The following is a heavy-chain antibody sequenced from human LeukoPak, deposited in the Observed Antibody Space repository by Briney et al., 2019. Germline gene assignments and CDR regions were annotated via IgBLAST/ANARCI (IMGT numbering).Heavy chain of an antibody. CDR2: ISSSGSTI. D-gene: IGHD5-18*01. J-gene: IGHJ3*02. Sequence: PGGSLRLSCAASGFTLSSYEMNWVRQAPGKGLEWVSYISSSGSTIYYADSVKGRFTISRDNAKNSLYLQMNSLRAEDTAVYYCARLVSGYSYGHDAFDIWGQGTMVTVSS. V-gene: IGHV3-48*03. CDR1: GFTLSSYE. CDR3: ARLVSGYSYGHDAFDI.